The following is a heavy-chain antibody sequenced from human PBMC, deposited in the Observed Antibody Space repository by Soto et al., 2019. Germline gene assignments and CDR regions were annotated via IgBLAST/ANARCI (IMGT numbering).Heavy chain of an antibody. CDR3: ARGLDSAKVGY. J-gene: IGHJ4*02. D-gene: IGHD5-18*01. CDR2: TYYNGNT. V-gene: IGHV3-53*01. Sequence: VQQVESGGGLIQPGGSLRLSCAASGFTVSNNHMTWVRQAPGRGPEWVSTTYYNGNTYYADSVKGRFTISRDNSKNIPYLQMNSLRAEDTAVYYCARGLDSAKVGYWGQGTLVTVSS. CDR1: GFTVSNNH.